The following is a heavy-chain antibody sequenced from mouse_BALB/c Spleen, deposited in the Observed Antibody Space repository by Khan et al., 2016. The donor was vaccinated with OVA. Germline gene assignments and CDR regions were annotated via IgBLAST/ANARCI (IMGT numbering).Heavy chain of an antibody. D-gene: IGHD1-1*02. CDR1: GYSITSDYA. V-gene: IGHV3-2*02. CDR2: ISYSGNT. Sequence: EVQLQESGPGLVKPSQSLSLTCTVTGYSITSDYAWNWIRQFPGNKLEWMGYISYSGNTKYNPSLKSRISITRDTSKNQFFLQLNSVTIEDTATYYCGRGYGGDFDYWGQGTTLTVSS. CDR3: GRGYGGDFDY. J-gene: IGHJ2*01.